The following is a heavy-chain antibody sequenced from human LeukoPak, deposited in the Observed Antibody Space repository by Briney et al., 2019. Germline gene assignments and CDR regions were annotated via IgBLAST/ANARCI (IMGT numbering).Heavy chain of an antibody. Sequence: ASVKVSCKVSGYTLTELSMHWVRQAPGKGLEWMGGFDPEDGETIYAQKFQGRVTMTEDTSTDTAYMELSSLRSEDTAVYYCATWDSGSYGKYYYYYGMDVWGQGTTVTASS. D-gene: IGHD1-26*01. CDR1: GYTLTELS. CDR2: FDPEDGET. CDR3: ATWDSGSYGKYYYYYGMDV. V-gene: IGHV1-24*01. J-gene: IGHJ6*02.